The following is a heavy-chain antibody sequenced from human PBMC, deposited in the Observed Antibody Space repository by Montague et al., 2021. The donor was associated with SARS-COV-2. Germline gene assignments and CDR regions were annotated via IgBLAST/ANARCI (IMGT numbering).Heavy chain of an antibody. D-gene: IGHD3-22*01. Sequence: LSLTCAVHGGSFSDYYWSWIRQAPGKGLEWIGEINHSGSTNYNPSLKSRVTISVDTSKNQFSLKLSSVTAADTAVYYCARGAPTITMIVVVVTGAGWYFDLWGRGTLVSVSA. CDR3: ARGAPTITMIVVVVTGAGWYFDL. J-gene: IGHJ2*01. CDR2: INHSGST. V-gene: IGHV4-34*01. CDR1: GGSFSDYY.